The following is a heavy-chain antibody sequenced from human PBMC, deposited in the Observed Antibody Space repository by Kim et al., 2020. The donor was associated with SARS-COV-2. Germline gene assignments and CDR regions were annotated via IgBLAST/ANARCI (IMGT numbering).Heavy chain of an antibody. CDR1: GYTFTGYY. J-gene: IGHJ4*02. D-gene: IGHD2-2*01. Sequence: ASVKVSCKASGYTFTGYYMHWVRQAPGQGLEWMGWTNPNSGGTNYAQKFQGRVTMPRDTSISTAYMELSRLRSDDTAMYYCARDYGCTSCYYYWGQGTLVTVAS. V-gene: IGHV1-2*02. CDR2: TNPNSGGT. CDR3: ARDYGCTSCYYY.